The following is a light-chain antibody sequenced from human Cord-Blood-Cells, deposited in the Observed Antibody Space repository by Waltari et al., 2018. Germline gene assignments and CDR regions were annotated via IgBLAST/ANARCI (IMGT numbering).Light chain of an antibody. CDR2: RNN. J-gene: IGLJ3*02. Sequence: QSVLTQPPSASGTPGQRVTISCSGSSSNIGSNYVYWYQQLPGTAPKLLIYRNNQRPSGVPDRFSGSKSGTSASLDISGLRSEDEAEYYCAAWDDSLSGWVFGGGTKLTVL. V-gene: IGLV1-47*01. CDR1: SSNIGSNY. CDR3: AAWDDSLSGWV.